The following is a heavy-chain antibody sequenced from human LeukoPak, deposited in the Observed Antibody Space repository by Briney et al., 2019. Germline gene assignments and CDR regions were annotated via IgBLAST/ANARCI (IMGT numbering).Heavy chain of an antibody. J-gene: IGHJ4*02. CDR3: AKDRLLNCRGDCYIFDY. V-gene: IGHV3-23*01. Sequence: GGSLRLSCVASGFTLRSYVMNWVRQTPGKGLKWVSSISGSGDSTFYADSVKDRFSISRDNSKNTLYLQVNGLRTEDTAVYYCAKDRLLNCRGDCYIFDYWGQGTVVTVSS. D-gene: IGHD2-21*02. CDR1: GFTLRSYV. CDR2: ISGSGDST.